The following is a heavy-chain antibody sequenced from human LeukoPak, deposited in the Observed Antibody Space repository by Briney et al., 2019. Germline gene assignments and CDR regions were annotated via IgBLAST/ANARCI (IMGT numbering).Heavy chain of an antibody. V-gene: IGHV4-39*07. CDR2: IYYSGST. Sequence: SETLSLTCTVSGGSISSSSYYWGWIRQPPGKGLEWIGSIYYSGSTYYNPSLKSRVAMSVDTSKNQFSLKLSSVTAADTAVYYCARESDRYCYSTSCPNWYDPWGQGTLVTVSS. J-gene: IGHJ5*02. CDR1: GGSISSSSYY. CDR3: ARESDRYCYSTSCPNWYDP. D-gene: IGHD2-2*01.